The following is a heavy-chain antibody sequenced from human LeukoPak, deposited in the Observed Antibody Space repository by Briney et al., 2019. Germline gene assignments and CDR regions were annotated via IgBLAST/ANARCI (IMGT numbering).Heavy chain of an antibody. D-gene: IGHD4-17*01. CDR1: GYTFTTYG. J-gene: IGHJ3*02. CDR3: ARVPTHYGDGAFDI. Sequence: ASVKVSCKASGYTFTTYGISWVRQAPGQGLEWMGWISAYNGNTNYAQNLQGRVTMTTDTSTSTAYMELRSLRSDDTAVYYCARVPTHYGDGAFDIWGQGTMVTVSS. CDR2: ISAYNGNT. V-gene: IGHV1-18*01.